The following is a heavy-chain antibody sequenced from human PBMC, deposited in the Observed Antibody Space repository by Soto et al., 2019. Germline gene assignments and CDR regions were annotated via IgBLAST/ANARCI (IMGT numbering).Heavy chain of an antibody. D-gene: IGHD3-10*01. V-gene: IGHV3-30*18. CDR1: GFTFSSDG. Sequence: QVQLVESGGGVVQPGRSLRLSCAASGFTFSSDGMHWVRQAPGKGLEWVALISFEGSDKYYADSVKGRFTISRDNSKNPMYLQMNSLRAEDKAVYYCSKVASGSRYMDVWGKGTTVTVSS. CDR3: SKVASGSRYMDV. J-gene: IGHJ6*03. CDR2: ISFEGSDK.